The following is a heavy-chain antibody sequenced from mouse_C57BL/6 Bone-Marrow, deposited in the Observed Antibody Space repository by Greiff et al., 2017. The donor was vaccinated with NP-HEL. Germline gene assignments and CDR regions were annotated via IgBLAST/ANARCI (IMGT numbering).Heavy chain of an antibody. V-gene: IGHV1-26*01. CDR3: AYSNSFAY. CDR1: GYTFTDYY. CDR2: INPNNGGT. J-gene: IGHJ3*01. D-gene: IGHD2-5*01. Sequence: EVQLQQSGPELVKPGASVKISCKASGYTFTDYYMNWVKQSHGKSLEWIGDINPNNGGTSYNQKFKGKATLTVDKSSSTAYMELRSLTSEDSAVYYCAYSNSFAYWGQGTLVTVAA.